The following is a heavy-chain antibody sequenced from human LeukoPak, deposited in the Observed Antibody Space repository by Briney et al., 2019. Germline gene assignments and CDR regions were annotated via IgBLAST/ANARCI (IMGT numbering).Heavy chain of an antibody. CDR2: IYYSGST. Sequence: PSEILSLTCTVSGGSISSYYWSWIRQHPGKGLEWIGYIYYSGSTYYNPSLKSRVTISVDTSKNQFSLKLSSVTAADTAVYYCARARYGGQRSAFDIWGQGTMVTVSS. CDR1: GGSISSYY. CDR3: ARARYGGQRSAFDI. J-gene: IGHJ3*02. D-gene: IGHD4-23*01. V-gene: IGHV4-59*06.